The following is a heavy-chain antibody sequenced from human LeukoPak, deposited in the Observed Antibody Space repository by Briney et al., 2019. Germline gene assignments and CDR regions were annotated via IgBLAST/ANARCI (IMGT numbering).Heavy chain of an antibody. CDR2: IYYSGST. D-gene: IGHD4-11*01. Sequence: SETLSLTCTVSGGSISSSSYYWGWIRQPPGKGLEWIGSIYYSGSTYYNPSLKSRVTISVDTSKNQFSLKLSPVTAADTAVYYCARDYSDYWGQGTLVTVSS. V-gene: IGHV4-39*07. CDR3: ARDYSDY. J-gene: IGHJ4*02. CDR1: GGSISSSSYY.